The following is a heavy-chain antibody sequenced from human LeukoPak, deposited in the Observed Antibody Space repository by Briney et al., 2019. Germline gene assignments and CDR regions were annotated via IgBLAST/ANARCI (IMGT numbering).Heavy chain of an antibody. Sequence: GGSLRLSCAASEFTLSSYWMSWVRQAPGKGLEWVANIKQDGSEKYYVDSVKGRFTISRDSAKNSLYLQMNSLRAEDTAVYYCARDNEEDEVGCTDYWGQGTLVTVSS. CDR1: EFTLSSYW. D-gene: IGHD1-1*01. CDR3: ARDNEEDEVGCTDY. V-gene: IGHV3-7*01. CDR2: IKQDGSEK. J-gene: IGHJ4*02.